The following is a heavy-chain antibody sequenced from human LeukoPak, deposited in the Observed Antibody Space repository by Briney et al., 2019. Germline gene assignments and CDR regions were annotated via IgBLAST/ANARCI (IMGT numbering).Heavy chain of an antibody. CDR1: GFTFSSYS. CDR2: ISSSSSYI. V-gene: IGHV3-21*01. D-gene: IGHD2-2*01. CDR3: AKDVPAAYFDY. Sequence: GGSLRLSCAASGFTFSSYSMNWVRQAPGKGLEWVSSISSSSSYIYYADSVKGRFTISRDNAKNSLYLQMNSLRAEDTAVYFCAKDVPAAYFDYWGQGTLVTVSS. J-gene: IGHJ4*02.